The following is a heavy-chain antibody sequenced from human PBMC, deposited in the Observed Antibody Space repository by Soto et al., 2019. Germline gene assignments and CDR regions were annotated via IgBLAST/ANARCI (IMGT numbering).Heavy chain of an antibody. Sequence: SQTLSLTCAISGDSVSSNNAAWNWIRHSPSRGLEWLGRTYYRSKWYHDYAVSVKSRIIINPDTSKNQFSLQLNSVTPEDTAVYYCPRGGRRTIAGTGWFDPWGQGTPVNAS. J-gene: IGHJ5*02. CDR2: TYYRSKWYH. CDR3: PRGGRRTIAGTGWFDP. V-gene: IGHV6-1*01. CDR1: GDSVSSNNAA. D-gene: IGHD6-13*01.